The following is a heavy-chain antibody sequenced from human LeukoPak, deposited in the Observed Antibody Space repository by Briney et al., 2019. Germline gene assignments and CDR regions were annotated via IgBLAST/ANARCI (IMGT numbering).Heavy chain of an antibody. J-gene: IGHJ4*02. CDR2: INPSGGST. V-gene: IGHV1-46*01. CDR1: GYTFTSYA. D-gene: IGHD6-19*01. Sequence: ASVKVSCKASGYTFTSYAMNWVRQAPGQGLEWMGIINPSGGSTSYAQKFQGRVTMTRDMSTSTVYMELSSLRSEDTAVYYCARVNPGYSSGWYYDYWGQGTLVTVSS. CDR3: ARVNPGYSSGWYYDY.